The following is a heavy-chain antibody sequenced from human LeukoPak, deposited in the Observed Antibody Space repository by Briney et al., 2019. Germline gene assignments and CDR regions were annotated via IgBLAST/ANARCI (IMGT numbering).Heavy chain of an antibody. CDR3: VRPHTVGETNFDY. Sequence: GSLRLSCAASGFIFSGSAIHWVRQASGKGLEWVGRIRNKANNYATAYVASVRGRFTISRDDSMNTAYLQMNSLKTEDTAVYYCVRPHTVGETNFDYWGQGTLVTVSS. CDR1: GFIFSGSA. D-gene: IGHD1-26*01. J-gene: IGHJ4*02. V-gene: IGHV3-73*01. CDR2: IRNKANNYAT.